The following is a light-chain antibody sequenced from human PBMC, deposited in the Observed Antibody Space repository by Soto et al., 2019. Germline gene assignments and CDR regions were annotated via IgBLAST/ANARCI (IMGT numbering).Light chain of an antibody. V-gene: IGKV3-20*01. Sequence: EIVLTQSPGTLSLSPGERATLSCRASQSVSSSYLAWYQQKPGQAPRLLIYGASSRATGIPDRFSGSGSGTDCTLTISRLEPEDFAVYYCQHQGTFGQGTRLEIK. CDR3: QHQGT. CDR2: GAS. J-gene: IGKJ5*01. CDR1: QSVSSSY.